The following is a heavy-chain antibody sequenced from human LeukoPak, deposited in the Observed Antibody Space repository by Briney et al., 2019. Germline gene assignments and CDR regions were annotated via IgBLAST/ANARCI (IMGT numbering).Heavy chain of an antibody. J-gene: IGHJ4*02. D-gene: IGHD3-10*01. Sequence: SVKVSCKASGYTFTNYYIHWVRQAPGQGLEWMGGIIPIFGTANYAQKFQGRVTITADESTSTAYMELSSLRSEDTAVYYCARVRYYYGSGSYPADSGFGYYFDYWGQGTLVTVSS. CDR1: GYTFTNYY. CDR3: ARVRYYYGSGSYPADSGFGYYFDY. CDR2: IIPIFGTA. V-gene: IGHV1-69*13.